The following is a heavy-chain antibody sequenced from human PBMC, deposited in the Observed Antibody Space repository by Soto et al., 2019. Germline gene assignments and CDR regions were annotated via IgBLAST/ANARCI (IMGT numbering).Heavy chain of an antibody. CDR2: INSDGSST. Sequence: GWSLRLSCASSVFTFSSYWMHWVRQAPGKGLVWVSRINSDGSSTSYADSVKGRFTISRDNAKNTLYLQMNSLRAEDTAVYYCARDWGSATTGYYYYYGMDVWGQGTTVTVSS. J-gene: IGHJ6*02. CDR1: VFTFSSYW. D-gene: IGHD3-16*01. V-gene: IGHV3-74*01. CDR3: ARDWGSATTGYYYYYGMDV.